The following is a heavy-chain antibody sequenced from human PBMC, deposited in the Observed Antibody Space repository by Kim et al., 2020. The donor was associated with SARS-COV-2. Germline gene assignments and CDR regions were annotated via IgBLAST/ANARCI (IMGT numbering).Heavy chain of an antibody. D-gene: IGHD1-26*01. Sequence: SETLSLTCTVSGGSISSYYWSWIRQPPGKGLEWIGYIYYSGSTNYNPSLKSRVTISVDTSKNQFSLKLSSVTAADTAVYYCARERIGSYYGPDAFDIWGQGTMVTVSS. CDR3: ARERIGSYYGPDAFDI. V-gene: IGHV4-59*13. CDR1: GGSISSYY. J-gene: IGHJ3*02. CDR2: IYYSGST.